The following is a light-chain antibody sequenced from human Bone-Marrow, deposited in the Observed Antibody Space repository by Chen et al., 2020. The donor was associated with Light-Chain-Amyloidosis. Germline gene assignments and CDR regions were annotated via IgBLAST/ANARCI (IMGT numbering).Light chain of an antibody. CDR3: ATWDDRLIALV. Sequence: QSVLPQPPPTSGTPGQRVPISGSGSGSNIGSNYVYWYQQPPGTAPKLLNYSDNQRPSGVPHRFSGSKSGTSASLAINGLRSEDEAEYYCATWDDRLIALVFGGGTKVTVL. CDR1: GSNIGSNY. CDR2: SDN. J-gene: IGLJ3*02. V-gene: IGLV1-47*02.